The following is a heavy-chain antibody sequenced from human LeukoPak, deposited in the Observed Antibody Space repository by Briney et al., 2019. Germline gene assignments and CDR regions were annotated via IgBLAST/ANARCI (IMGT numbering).Heavy chain of an antibody. Sequence: ASVKVSCKASGNTFAGYYVHWVRQAPGQGLQWVGWINTHNGATNYAQHFQGRVTMTTDTAVTTAYMDLDGLISDGAAVYFCARGPIGGLRTGFDIWGQGTLVTVSS. V-gene: IGHV1-2*02. J-gene: IGHJ4*02. CDR2: INTHNGAT. D-gene: IGHD1-26*01. CDR3: ARGPIGGLRTGFDI. CDR1: GNTFAGYY.